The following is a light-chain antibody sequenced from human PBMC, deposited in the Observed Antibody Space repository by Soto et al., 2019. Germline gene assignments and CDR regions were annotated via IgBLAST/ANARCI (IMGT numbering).Light chain of an antibody. V-gene: IGKV3-15*01. CDR3: QQYNNWPRT. CDR1: QSVSSN. J-gene: IGKJ1*01. Sequence: EIVMTQSPATLSVSPGERATLSCRASQSVSSNLPWYQQKPGQAPRLLIYGASTRATGIPARFSGSGSGTEFTLTISSLQSEDFAVYYCQQYNNWPRTFGQGTKVDNK. CDR2: GAS.